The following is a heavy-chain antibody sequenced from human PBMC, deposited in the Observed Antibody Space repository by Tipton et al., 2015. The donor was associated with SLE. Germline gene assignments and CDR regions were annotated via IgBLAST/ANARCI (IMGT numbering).Heavy chain of an antibody. CDR1: GFIFDNYDNYG. Sequence: SLRLSCVASGFIFDNYDNYGMHWVRQAPGKGLEWVAAAWYDGSREYYADSVKGRFTISRDNSENTLSLQMNSLRVEDTAVYYCARDRDLWSGNDAFEIWGQGTMVTVSS. CDR3: ARDRDLWSGNDAFEI. V-gene: IGHV3-33*01. D-gene: IGHD3-3*01. CDR2: AWYDGSRE. J-gene: IGHJ3*02.